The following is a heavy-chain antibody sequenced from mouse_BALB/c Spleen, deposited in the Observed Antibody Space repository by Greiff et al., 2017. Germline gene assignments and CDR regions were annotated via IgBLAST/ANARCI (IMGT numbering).Heavy chain of an antibody. Sequence: EVKLVESGGGLVQPKGSLKLSCAASGFTFNTYAMNWVRQAPGKGLEWVARIRSKSNNYATYYADSVKDRFTISRDDSQSMLYLQMNNLKTEDTAMYYCVRDRYPWYFDVWGAGTTVTVSS. J-gene: IGHJ1*01. CDR2: IRSKSNNYAT. CDR1: GFTFNTYA. D-gene: IGHD2-14*01. V-gene: IGHV10-1*02. CDR3: VRDRYPWYFDV.